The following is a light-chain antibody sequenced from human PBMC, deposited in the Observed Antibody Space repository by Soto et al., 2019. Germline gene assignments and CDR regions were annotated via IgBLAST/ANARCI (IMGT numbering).Light chain of an antibody. CDR2: DIS. CDR3: SSYAASNTVV. V-gene: IGLV2-8*01. CDR1: SSDVGGYNY. J-gene: IGLJ2*01. Sequence: QSVLTQPPSASGSPGQSVTISCTGTSSDVGGYNYVSWYQQHPGKAPKLMIHDISKRPSGVPDRFSGSKSDNTASLTISGLQAEDEADYYCSSYAASNTVVFGGGTKLTVL.